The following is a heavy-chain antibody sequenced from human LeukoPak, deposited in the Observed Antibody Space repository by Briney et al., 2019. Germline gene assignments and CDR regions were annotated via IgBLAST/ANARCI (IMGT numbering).Heavy chain of an antibody. CDR1: GGSISSGGYS. V-gene: IGHV4-30-2*01. D-gene: IGHD2-15*01. CDR3: ARVGGVGSNWFDP. CDR2: IYHSGRT. Sequence: SETLSLTCAVSGGSISSGGYSWSWIRQPPGKGLEWIGYIYHSGRTYYNQSLKSRVTISVDRSKNQFSLKLNSVTAADTAVYYCARVGGVGSNWFDPWGQGTLVTVSS. J-gene: IGHJ5*02.